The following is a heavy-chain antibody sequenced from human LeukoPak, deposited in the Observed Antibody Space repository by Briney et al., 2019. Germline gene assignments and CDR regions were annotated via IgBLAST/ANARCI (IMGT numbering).Heavy chain of an antibody. CDR3: ARLVIP. V-gene: IGHV4-38-2*02. CDR2: VSHSGIT. Sequence: SEALSLTCTVSGYSISSGYYWGWIRQPPGKGLEWLGSVSHSGITYYNSSLNSRVTISVDTSNNQFSLKVNSVTAADTAVYYCARLVIPWGQGILVTVSS. CDR1: GYSISSGYY. J-gene: IGHJ5*02. D-gene: IGHD3-10*01.